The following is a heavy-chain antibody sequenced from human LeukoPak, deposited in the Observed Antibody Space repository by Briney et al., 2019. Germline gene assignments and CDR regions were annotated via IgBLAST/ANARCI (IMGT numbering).Heavy chain of an antibody. J-gene: IGHJ4*02. CDR1: GGTFRSYA. CDR2: ISTYNGNT. V-gene: IGHV1-18*01. CDR3: ARDRLLGQQLVPSFDY. Sequence: GASVKVSCKASGGTFRSYAISWVRQAPGQGLEWMGWISTYNGNTDYAQKVQGRVTMTTDTSTSTAYMELRDLRSDDTAVYYCARDRLLGQQLVPSFDYWGQGTLVTVSS. D-gene: IGHD6-13*01.